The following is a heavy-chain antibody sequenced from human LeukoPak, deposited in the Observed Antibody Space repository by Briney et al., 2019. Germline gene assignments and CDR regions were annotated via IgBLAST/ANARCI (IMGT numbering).Heavy chain of an antibody. V-gene: IGHV1-2*02. Sequence: ASVKVSCQASGYTFTGYYVHWVRQAPGQGLEWMGWINPNSGGTNNAKKVQGRVTMTRYTSINTAYMELSSLGYDDTAVYYCARIISYGGADGFDIWGQGTMVTVSS. CDR3: ARIISYGGADGFDI. D-gene: IGHD5-18*01. J-gene: IGHJ3*02. CDR2: INPNSGGT. CDR1: GYTFTGYY.